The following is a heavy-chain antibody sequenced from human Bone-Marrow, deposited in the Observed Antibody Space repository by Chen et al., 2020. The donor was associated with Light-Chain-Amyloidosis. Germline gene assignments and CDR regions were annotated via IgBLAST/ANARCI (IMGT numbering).Heavy chain of an antibody. CDR3: AKDFSSPYDSSGYPPTANWFDP. V-gene: IGHV3-30*18. D-gene: IGHD3-22*01. CDR2: ISYDGSNK. J-gene: IGHJ5*02. Sequence: EHLVESGGGLVQPGRSLRLSCAASGFTFSSYGMHWVRQAPGKGLEWVAVISYDGSNKYYADSVKGRFTISRDNSKNTLYLQMNSLRAEDTAVYYCAKDFSSPYDSSGYPPTANWFDPWGQGTLVTVSS. CDR1: GFTFSSYG.